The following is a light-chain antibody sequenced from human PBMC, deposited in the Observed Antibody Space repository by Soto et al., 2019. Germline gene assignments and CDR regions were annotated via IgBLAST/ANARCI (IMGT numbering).Light chain of an antibody. CDR1: QSMSTY. J-gene: IGKJ4*02. CDR2: AAS. CDR3: QQSYSNPHT. Sequence: DIQMTQSPSSLSASVGDRFTITCRASQSMSTYLNWYQQKPGKARKLLIYAASSLQSGVPSRFSGSGSGTDFTLTIRSLQPEDFATYYCQQSYSNPHTLGDGTKMDIK. V-gene: IGKV1-39*01.